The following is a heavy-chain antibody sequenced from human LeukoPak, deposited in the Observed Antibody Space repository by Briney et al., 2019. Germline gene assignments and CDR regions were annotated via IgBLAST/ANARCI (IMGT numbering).Heavy chain of an antibody. J-gene: IGHJ4*02. CDR3: AATMTTVTTPSDY. Sequence: GGSLRLSCTASGLIFRNYAMTWVRQAPRKGLEWVSTISGDGTETFYADSVKGRFTISRDNSKNTHYLQMSSLRAEDTAVYYCAATMTTVTTPSDYWGQGTLVTVSS. CDR1: GLIFRNYA. CDR2: ISGDGTET. V-gene: IGHV3-23*01. D-gene: IGHD4-17*01.